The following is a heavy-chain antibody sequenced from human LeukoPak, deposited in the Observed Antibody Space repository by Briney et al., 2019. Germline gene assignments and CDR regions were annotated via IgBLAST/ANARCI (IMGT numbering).Heavy chain of an antibody. V-gene: IGHV3-23*01. CDR1: GFTFRKYG. CDR2: ISGSGGST. CDR3: VHCGGDCYPCCGMDV. D-gene: IGHD2-21*02. Sequence: GSLRLSCAGFGFTFRKYGIRWVRQAPGEGVGLGSVISGSGGSTDYAGPVKGRFTISRDNSKNMLYVQMNSLRVEDTAVYYCVHCGGDCYPCCGMDVWGQGTTVTVSS. J-gene: IGHJ6*02.